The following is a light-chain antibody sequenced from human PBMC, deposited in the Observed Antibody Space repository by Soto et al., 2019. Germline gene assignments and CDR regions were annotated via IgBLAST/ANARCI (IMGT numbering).Light chain of an antibody. J-gene: IGLJ1*01. CDR2: DVS. V-gene: IGLV2-11*01. CDR3: CSYAGSSYV. CDR1: SSDVGGYNF. Sequence: QSVLTQPRSVSESPGQSVTIFCTGNSSDVGGYNFVSWYQQHPDKAPKVMIYDVSKRPSGVPDRFSGSKSGDTASLTISGLQAEDEADYHCCSYAGSSYVFGTGTKVTVL.